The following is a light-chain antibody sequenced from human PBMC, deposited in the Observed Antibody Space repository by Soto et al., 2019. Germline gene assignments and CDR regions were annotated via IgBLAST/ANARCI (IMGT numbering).Light chain of an antibody. V-gene: IGKV1-27*01. Sequence: DIPMTQAPSSLSASVGDRVTITCRVSQGFTNYLAWYQQKPGKVPKLLIYAASTLQSGVPSRFSGSGSGTAFTLTISSLQPEDVATYYCQKYNGAPLTFGGGTKVEIK. CDR2: AAS. CDR3: QKYNGAPLT. J-gene: IGKJ4*01. CDR1: QGFTNY.